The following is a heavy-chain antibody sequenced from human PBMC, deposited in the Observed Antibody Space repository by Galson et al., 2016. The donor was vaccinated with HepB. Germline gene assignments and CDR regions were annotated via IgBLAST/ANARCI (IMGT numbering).Heavy chain of an antibody. CDR1: GFSVSNNY. CDR3: ARGPPEGCGSGTCYLGAFDL. J-gene: IGHJ3*01. Sequence: SLRLSCAASGFSVSNNYMTWVRQAPGKGLEWVSVIYGGGSPYYADSVRGRFTVYRDNSKNILYLQMNSLRAEDTAVYYCARGPPEGCGSGTCYLGAFDLWGQGTLVTVSS. V-gene: IGHV3-53*01. D-gene: IGHD2-21*01. CDR2: IYGGGSP.